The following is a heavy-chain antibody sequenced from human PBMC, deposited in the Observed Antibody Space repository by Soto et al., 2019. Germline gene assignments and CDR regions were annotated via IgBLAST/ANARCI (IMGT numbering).Heavy chain of an antibody. CDR1: GVYITSHY. J-gene: IGHJ2*01. CDR3: ARPKGIAPAIWYFDL. Sequence: QVQLQESGPGLVKPSETLSLTCTVSGVYITSHYWSWIRQPPGKGLEWIGYVYHSEKTDSNPSLKSRVTISTDTSKNQISLRLTSVTAADTAVYYCARPKGIAPAIWYFDLWGRGTLVTVSS. V-gene: IGHV4-59*08. D-gene: IGHD6-13*01. CDR2: VYHSEKT.